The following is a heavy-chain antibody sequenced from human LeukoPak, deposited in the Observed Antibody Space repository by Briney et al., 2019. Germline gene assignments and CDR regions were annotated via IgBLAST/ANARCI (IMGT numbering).Heavy chain of an antibody. CDR2: ISSSSSYI. CDR1: GFTFSSYS. CDR3: ARGRVDDDILTGSLDY. Sequence: GGSLRLSCAASGFTFSSYSMSWVRQAPGKGLEWVSSISSSSSYIYYADSVKGRFTISRDNAKNSLYLQMNSQRAEDTAVYYCARGRVDDDILTGSLDYWGQGTLVTVSS. J-gene: IGHJ4*02. D-gene: IGHD3-9*01. V-gene: IGHV3-21*01.